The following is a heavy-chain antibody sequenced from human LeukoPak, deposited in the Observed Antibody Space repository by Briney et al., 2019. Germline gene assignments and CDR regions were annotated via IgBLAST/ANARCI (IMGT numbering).Heavy chain of an antibody. D-gene: IGHD3-10*01. J-gene: IGHJ6*02. CDR3: ARDQSVLLWFGEPNPFGMDV. Sequence: GGSLRLSCEGSGFTFSSYAMSWVRQAPGEGLEWVSAISGFSERTYYADSVKGRFTISRDNAKTTLYLQMNSLRAEDTAVYYCARDQSVLLWFGEPNPFGMDVWGQGTTVTVSS. CDR1: GFTFSSYA. V-gene: IGHV3-23*01. CDR2: ISGFSERT.